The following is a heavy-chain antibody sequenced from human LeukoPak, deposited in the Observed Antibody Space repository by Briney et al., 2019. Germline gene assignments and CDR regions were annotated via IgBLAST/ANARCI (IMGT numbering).Heavy chain of an antibody. J-gene: IGHJ3*02. CDR1: GYTFTGYY. V-gene: IGHV1-2*02. Sequence: ASVKVSCKASGYTFTGYYMHWVRQAPGQGLEWMGWINPNSGGTNYAQKFQGRVTMTRDTSISTACMELSRLRSDDTAVYYCARDIGIAARPRSAFDIWGQGTMVTVSS. CDR2: INPNSGGT. CDR3: ARDIGIAARPRSAFDI. D-gene: IGHD6-6*01.